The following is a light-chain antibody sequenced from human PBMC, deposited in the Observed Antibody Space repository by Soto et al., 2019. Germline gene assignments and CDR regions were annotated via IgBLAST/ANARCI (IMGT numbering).Light chain of an antibody. J-gene: IGKJ1*01. Sequence: EVVLTQSPGTLSLSPGEGATLSCRASQSVSSNSLAWYQHQPGQAPRLLIYGASSRVTGIPDRFSGSGSGTDFTLTISRLEPADSAVYYCQQYGSFPRTFGRGTKVDIK. V-gene: IGKV3-20*01. CDR2: GAS. CDR3: QQYGSFPRT. CDR1: QSVSSNS.